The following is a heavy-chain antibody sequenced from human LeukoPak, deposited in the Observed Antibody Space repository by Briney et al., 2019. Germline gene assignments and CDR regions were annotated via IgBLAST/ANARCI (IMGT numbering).Heavy chain of an antibody. V-gene: IGHV5-51*01. D-gene: IGHD2-8*02. Sequence: RRGESLKISCNGFGYTLTTCWIAWVRQMPGKGLEWMGIIYPGDSDTRYNPSSQGQVTISVDKSINTAYLQWDSLKASDSAMYYCARPRGPGAEALDVWGQGTMVSVSS. J-gene: IGHJ3*01. CDR3: ARPRGPGAEALDV. CDR1: GYTLTTCW. CDR2: IYPGDSDT.